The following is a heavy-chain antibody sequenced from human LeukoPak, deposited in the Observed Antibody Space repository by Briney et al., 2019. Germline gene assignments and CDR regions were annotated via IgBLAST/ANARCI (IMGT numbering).Heavy chain of an antibody. CDR2: IRYDGSNK. J-gene: IGHJ3*02. Sequence: PGGSLRLSCAASGFTFSSYGMHWVRQAPGKGLEWVAFIRYDGSNKYYADSVKGRFTISRDNSKNTLYLQMNSLRAEDTAVYYCAKVVRITGTTYAFDIWGQGTMVTVSS. CDR3: AKVVRITGTTYAFDI. CDR1: GFTFSSYG. D-gene: IGHD1-7*01. V-gene: IGHV3-30*02.